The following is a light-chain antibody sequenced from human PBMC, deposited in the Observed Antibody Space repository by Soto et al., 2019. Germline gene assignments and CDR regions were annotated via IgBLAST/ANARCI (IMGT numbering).Light chain of an antibody. CDR2: GNS. Sequence: QSVLTQPPSVSGAPGQRVTISCTGGSSNIGAGYDVHWYQQLPGTAPKLLIYGNSNRPSGVPDRFSGSRSGTSASLAITGLQTEDEADYYCLSYYTSLRSVVFGGGTQLTVL. V-gene: IGLV1-40*01. CDR1: SSNIGAGYD. CDR3: LSYYTSLRSVV. J-gene: IGLJ2*01.